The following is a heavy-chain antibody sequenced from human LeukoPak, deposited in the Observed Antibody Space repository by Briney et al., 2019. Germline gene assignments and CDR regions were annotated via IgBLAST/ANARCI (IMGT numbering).Heavy chain of an antibody. Sequence: ASVKVSCKASGYTFTGYYMHWVRQAPGQGLEWIGWINPNSGGTNYAQKFQGRVTMTRDTSISTAYMELSRLRSDDTAVYYCAKTYYDILTGYPVFDYWGQGTLVTVSS. CDR1: GYTFTGYY. D-gene: IGHD3-9*01. CDR2: INPNSGGT. J-gene: IGHJ4*02. V-gene: IGHV1-2*02. CDR3: AKTYYDILTGYPVFDY.